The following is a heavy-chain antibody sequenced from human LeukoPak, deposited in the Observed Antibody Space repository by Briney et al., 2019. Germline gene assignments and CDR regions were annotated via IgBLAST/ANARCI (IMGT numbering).Heavy chain of an antibody. D-gene: IGHD3-10*01. CDR3: ARGGGGTMVRGVSYGMDV. CDR1: GGSFSGYC. V-gene: IGHV4-34*01. Sequence: SETLSLTCAVYGGSFSGYCWSWIRQPPGKGLEWIGEINHSGSTNYNPSLKSRVTISVDTSKNQFSLKLSSVTAADTAVYYCARGGGGTMVRGVSYGMDVWGQGTTVTVSS. CDR2: INHSGST. J-gene: IGHJ6*02.